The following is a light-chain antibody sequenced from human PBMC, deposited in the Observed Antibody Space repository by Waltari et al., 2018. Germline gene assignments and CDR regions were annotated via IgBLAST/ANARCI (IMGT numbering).Light chain of an antibody. V-gene: IGKV2-30*02. Sequence: DVLLTQSPVSLSVTPGQPASISCRSNQSLVHIGGKTYLNWLQQQPGQPPRRLIYQISRRDSGVPDRFSGSGAGTDFTLKISRVETDDVGLYYCVQGSKIPYTFGQGTKVEIK. CDR3: VQGSKIPYT. CDR2: QIS. CDR1: QSLVHIGGKTY. J-gene: IGKJ2*01.